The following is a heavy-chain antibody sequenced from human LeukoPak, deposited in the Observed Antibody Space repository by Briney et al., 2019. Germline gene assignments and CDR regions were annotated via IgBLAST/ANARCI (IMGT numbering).Heavy chain of an antibody. J-gene: IGHJ4*02. CDR2: IIPILGIA. CDR3: ARGFKLDY. CDR1: GGTFSSYA. Sequence: GASVKVSCKASGGTFSSYAISWVRQAPGQGLEWMGRIIPILGIANYAQKFQGRVTITTDESTSTAYMELSSLRSEDTAVYYCARGFKLDYWGQGTLVTVSS. V-gene: IGHV1-69*04.